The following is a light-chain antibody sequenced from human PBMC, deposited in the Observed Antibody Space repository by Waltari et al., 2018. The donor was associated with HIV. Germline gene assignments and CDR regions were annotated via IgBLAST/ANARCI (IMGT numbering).Light chain of an antibody. V-gene: IGLV1-36*01. CDR2: YND. Sequence: QSVLTQPPSVSGAPRQRVTISCSGGSSNIGNNGVTWYQQIQGRPPKLLIHYNDLLPSGVSDRFSGSKSGTSASLGISGLQSEDEATYFCAAWDDSLNGVVFGGGTRLTVL. CDR3: AAWDDSLNGVV. CDR1: SSNIGNNG. J-gene: IGLJ2*01.